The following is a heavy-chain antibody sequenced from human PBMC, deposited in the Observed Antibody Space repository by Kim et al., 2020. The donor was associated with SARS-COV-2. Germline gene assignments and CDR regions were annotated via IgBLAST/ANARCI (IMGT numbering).Heavy chain of an antibody. CDR2: ISGIGPYT. V-gene: IGHV3-23*01. CDR1: GFTVSTHT. D-gene: IGHD2-8*02. CDR3: VKHPTGRLTRDVGVVYFEH. J-gene: IGHJ4*02. Sequence: GGSLRLSCVASGFTVSTHTMSWVRQAPGKGLQYISAISGIGPYTFYADSVKGRFTISRDNSKNTVYLQMDSLRADDTAIYYCVKHPTGRLTRDVGVVYFEHWGQGTLASVSS.